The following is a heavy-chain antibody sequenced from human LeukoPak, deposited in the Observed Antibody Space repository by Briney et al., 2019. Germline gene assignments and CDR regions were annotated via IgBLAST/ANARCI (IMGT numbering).Heavy chain of an antibody. CDR1: GFTFSSYG. CDR3: AAADGEGNYFDY. J-gene: IGHJ4*02. V-gene: IGHV3-30*03. Sequence: GGSLRLSCAASGFTFSSYGMHWVRQAPGKGLEWVAVISYDGSNKYYADSVKGRFTISRDNSKNTLYLQMNSLRAEDTAVYYCAAADGEGNYFDYWGQGTLVTVSS. D-gene: IGHD6-13*01. CDR2: ISYDGSNK.